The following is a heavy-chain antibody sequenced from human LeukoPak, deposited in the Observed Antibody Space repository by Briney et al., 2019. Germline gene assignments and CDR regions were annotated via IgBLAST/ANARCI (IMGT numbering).Heavy chain of an antibody. V-gene: IGHV3-21*01. J-gene: IGHJ4*02. CDR3: AKDMEDTAVDSVSDFDS. CDR1: AFTFNTYT. Sequence: GGSLRLSCAASAFTFNTYTVNWVRQAPGKGLEWVSSISSSNSYIYYADSVKGRFIVSRDNSKKTLYLQMNSLRREDTALYYCAKDMEDTAVDSVSDFDSWGQGTLVIVSS. D-gene: IGHD5-18*01. CDR2: ISSSNSYI.